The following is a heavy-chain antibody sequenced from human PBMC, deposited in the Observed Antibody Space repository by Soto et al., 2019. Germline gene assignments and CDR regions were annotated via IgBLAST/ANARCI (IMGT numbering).Heavy chain of an antibody. J-gene: IGHJ4*02. CDR1: DGSISPYY. CDR3: ARLGGYYQALDS. Sequence: QVQLQESGPGLVKPSETLSLNCTVSDGSISPYYWSWIRQPPGKGLEWIGYLYYAGTTTYNPSPKSRVSISVDTSKNAVSMKLTSVPAADTAVYYCARLGGYYQALDSWGQGTVVTVSS. V-gene: IGHV4-59*08. CDR2: LYYAGTT. D-gene: IGHD3-22*01.